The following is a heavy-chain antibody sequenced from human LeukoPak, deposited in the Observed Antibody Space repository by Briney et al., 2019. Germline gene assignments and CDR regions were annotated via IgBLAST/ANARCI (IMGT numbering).Heavy chain of an antibody. D-gene: IGHD5-18*01. CDR3: ARDRGVDTAMVNWFDP. CDR1: GFTFSRYS. Sequence: GGSLGLSCAASGFTFSRYSMNWVRQAPGKGLEWVSSISISSNYIYYTESVKGRFTISRDNAKNSLYLQMNSLRAEDTALYYCARDRGVDTAMVNWFDPWGQGTLVTVSS. V-gene: IGHV3-21*04. J-gene: IGHJ5*02. CDR2: ISISSNYI.